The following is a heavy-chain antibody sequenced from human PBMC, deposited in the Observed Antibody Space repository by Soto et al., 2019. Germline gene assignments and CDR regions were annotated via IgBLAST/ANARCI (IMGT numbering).Heavy chain of an antibody. CDR3: AIGYCSGGSCYFIDY. CDR2: IYSGGST. J-gene: IGHJ4*02. Sequence: GGSLRLSCAASGFTVSSNYMSWVRQAPGKGLEWVSVIYSGGSTYYADSVKGRFTISRDNSKNTLYLQMNSLRAEDTAVYYCAIGYCSGGSCYFIDYWGQGTLVTVSS. D-gene: IGHD2-15*01. CDR1: GFTVSSNY. V-gene: IGHV3-66*01.